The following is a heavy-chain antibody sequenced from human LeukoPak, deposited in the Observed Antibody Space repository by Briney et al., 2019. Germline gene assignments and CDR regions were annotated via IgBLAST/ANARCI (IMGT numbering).Heavy chain of an antibody. CDR1: GFTLCSSG. CDR2: IWYDGINE. Sequence: GRSLRLSCAASGFTLCSSGMHWVRQAPGKGLEWVALIWYDGINEYYADSVKGRFSISRDDSKNTLYLQMNSLRAEDTAVYYCVRDKGSSWGEKYYFDYWGQGTLVTVSS. J-gene: IGHJ4*02. V-gene: IGHV3-33*01. CDR3: VRDKGSSWGEKYYFDY. D-gene: IGHD6-13*01.